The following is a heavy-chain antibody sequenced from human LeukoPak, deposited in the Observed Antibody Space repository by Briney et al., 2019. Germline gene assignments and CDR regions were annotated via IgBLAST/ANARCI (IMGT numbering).Heavy chain of an antibody. CDR3: ASFNYYDSSGYSSFGI. J-gene: IGHJ3*02. Sequence: SETLSLTCTVSGGSISTYYWTWIRQPAGKGLEWIGRIYSSGSTTYNPSLKSRVTMSVDTSKNQFSLKLNSVTAADTAVYYCASFNYYDSSGYSSFGIWGQGTMVTVSS. D-gene: IGHD3-22*01. CDR1: GGSISTYY. CDR2: IYSSGST. V-gene: IGHV4-4*07.